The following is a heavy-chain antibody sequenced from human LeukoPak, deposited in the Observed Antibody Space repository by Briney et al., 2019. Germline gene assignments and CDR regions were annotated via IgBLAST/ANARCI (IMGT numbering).Heavy chain of an antibody. CDR3: ARDKIEGPTKLDY. J-gene: IGHJ4*02. CDR2: IKQDESEK. D-gene: IGHD1-1*01. Sequence: GGSLRLSCAASGFTFSNYWMSWVRQTPGKGLEWVANIKQDESEKYYVDSLKGRFTISRDNAKNSLYLQMNSLRAEDTAVYYCARDKIEGPTKLDYWGQGILVTVSS. CDR1: GFTFSNYW. V-gene: IGHV3-7*01.